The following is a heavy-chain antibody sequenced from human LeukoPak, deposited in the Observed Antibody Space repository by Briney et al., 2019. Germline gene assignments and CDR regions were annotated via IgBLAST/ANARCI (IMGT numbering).Heavy chain of an antibody. V-gene: IGHV3-30*02. D-gene: IGHD5-18*01. J-gene: IGHJ4*02. CDR2: IRYDGSNK. Sequence: AGGSLRLSCAASGFTFSSYGMHWVRQAPGKGLEWVAFIRYDGSNKYYEDSVKGRFTISRDNSKNTLYLQMSSLRPEDTAVYYCAKDPHSYGYTTYYFDYWGQGTLVTVSS. CDR1: GFTFSSYG. CDR3: AKDPHSYGYTTYYFDY.